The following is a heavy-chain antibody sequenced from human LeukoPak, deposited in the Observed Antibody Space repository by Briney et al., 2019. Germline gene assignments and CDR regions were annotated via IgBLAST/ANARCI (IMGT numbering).Heavy chain of an antibody. CDR2: ISYDGSNK. J-gene: IGHJ4*02. CDR1: GFTFSSYG. Sequence: GRSLRLSCAASGFTFSSYGMHWVRQAPGKGLEWVAVISYDGSNKYYADSVKGRFTISRDNSKNTLYLQMNSLRAEDTAVYYCASWSSSTSFSWDYWGQGTLVTVSS. CDR3: ASWSSSTSFSWDY. V-gene: IGHV3-30*03. D-gene: IGHD2-2*01.